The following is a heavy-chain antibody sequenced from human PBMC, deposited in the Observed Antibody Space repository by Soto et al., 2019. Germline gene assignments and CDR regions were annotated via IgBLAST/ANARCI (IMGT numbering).Heavy chain of an antibody. CDR3: ARERSPCSGGTCSYYFDY. CDR1: GGSISSGGYY. V-gene: IGHV4-61*08. D-gene: IGHD2-15*01. J-gene: IGHJ4*02. CDR2: IYYSGST. Sequence: SETLSLTCTVSGGSISSGGYYWSWIRQHPGKGLEWIGYIYYSGSTNYNPSLKSRVTISVDTSKNQFSLKLGSVTAADTAVYYCARERSPCSGGTCSYYFDYWGQGTLVTVSS.